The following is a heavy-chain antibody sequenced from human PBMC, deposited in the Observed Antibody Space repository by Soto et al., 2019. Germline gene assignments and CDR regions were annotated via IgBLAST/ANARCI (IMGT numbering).Heavy chain of an antibody. V-gene: IGHV3-7*01. CDR2: IKQDGSEK. CDR1: GFTFSSYW. Sequence: EVQLVESGGGLVQPGGSLRRSCAASGFTFSSYWMSWVRQAPGKGLEWVANIKQDGSEKYYVDSVKGRFTISRDNAKNSLYLQMNSLRAEDTAVYYCARDYDYVWGSYRLDYWGQGTLVTVSS. CDR3: ARDYDYVWGSYRLDY. D-gene: IGHD3-16*02. J-gene: IGHJ4*02.